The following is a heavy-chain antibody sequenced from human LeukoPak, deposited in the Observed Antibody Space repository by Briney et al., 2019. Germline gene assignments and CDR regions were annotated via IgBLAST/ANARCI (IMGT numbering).Heavy chain of an antibody. CDR1: GFTFSSDS. J-gene: IGHJ4*02. CDR3: ARQVTTYDF. Sequence: GGSLRLSCAASGFTFSSDSMNWVRQAPGKGPEWVSYISSSYITYYADSEKGRFTISRGNAKNSLYLQMNSLRAEDTAVYYCARQVTTYDFWGQGTLVTVSS. V-gene: IGHV3-48*01. D-gene: IGHD4-17*01. CDR2: ISSSYIT.